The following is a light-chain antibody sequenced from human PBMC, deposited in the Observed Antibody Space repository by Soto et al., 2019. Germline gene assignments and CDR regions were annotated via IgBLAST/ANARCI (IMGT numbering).Light chain of an antibody. CDR2: DVS. CDR3: CAYAGTYV. Sequence: QSVLTQPRSVSGSPGQSVTISCTGSSSDVGAYDYVSWYQQHPGKAPNVMIYDVSKRPSGVPDRFSGSKSGNTASLTISGLQSDDEADYYCCAYAGTYVFGTGTKLT. V-gene: IGLV2-11*01. J-gene: IGLJ1*01. CDR1: SSDVGAYDY.